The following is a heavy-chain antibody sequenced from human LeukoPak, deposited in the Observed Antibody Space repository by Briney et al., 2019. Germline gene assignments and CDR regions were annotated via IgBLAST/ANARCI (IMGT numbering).Heavy chain of an antibody. D-gene: IGHD6-6*01. Sequence: PGGSLRLSCAASGFTFSSYAMSWVRQAPGKGLEWVSAISGSGGSTYYADSVKGRFTISRDNSKNTLYLQMNSLRAEDTAVYYCAKGRGYDSSSSTNYFDYWGQGTLVTVSS. V-gene: IGHV3-23*01. CDR3: AKGRGYDSSSSTNYFDY. CDR1: GFTFSSYA. J-gene: IGHJ4*02. CDR2: ISGSGGST.